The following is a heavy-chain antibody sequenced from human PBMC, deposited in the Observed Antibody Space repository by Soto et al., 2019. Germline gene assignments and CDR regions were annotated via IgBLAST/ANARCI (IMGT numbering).Heavy chain of an antibody. J-gene: IGHJ5*02. CDR1: GYTFTGYY. D-gene: IGHD6-19*01. V-gene: IGHV1-2*02. CDR3: ARDRLTVADYNYFDP. Sequence: ASVKVSCKASGYTFTGYYMHWVRQAPGQGLEWMGWINPNSGGTNYAPRFQGRVTMTGDTSTNTAYLVLSRLRFDDTAVYFCARDRLTVADYNYFDPWGQGTLVTVSS. CDR2: INPNSGGT.